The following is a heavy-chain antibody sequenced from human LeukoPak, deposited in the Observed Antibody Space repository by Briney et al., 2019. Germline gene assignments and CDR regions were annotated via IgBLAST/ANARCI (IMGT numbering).Heavy chain of an antibody. CDR2: ISGSGGNT. CDR1: GFTFSSYG. CDR3: AKAGSGWYRNYYYMDV. J-gene: IGHJ6*03. V-gene: IGHV3-21*04. D-gene: IGHD6-19*01. Sequence: GGSLRLSCAASGFTFSSYGMHWVRQAPGKGLEWVSAISGSGGNTYYADSVKGRFTISRDNAKNSLYLQMNSLRAEDTALYYCAKAGSGWYRNYYYMDVWGKGTTVTISS.